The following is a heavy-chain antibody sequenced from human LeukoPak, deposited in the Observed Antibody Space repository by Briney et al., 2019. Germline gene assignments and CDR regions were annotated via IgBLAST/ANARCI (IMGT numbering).Heavy chain of an antibody. CDR3: ASLPAG. J-gene: IGHJ4*02. V-gene: IGHV3-23*01. Sequence: GTLRLSCSASGFPFISYGMSWVRQAPGKGLEWVSAIIGSGGSTYYADSVKGRFTISRDNSKTTLYLQMNSLRAEHTAVYYCASLPAGWGQGTLVTVSS. CDR2: IIGSGGST. CDR1: GFPFISYG.